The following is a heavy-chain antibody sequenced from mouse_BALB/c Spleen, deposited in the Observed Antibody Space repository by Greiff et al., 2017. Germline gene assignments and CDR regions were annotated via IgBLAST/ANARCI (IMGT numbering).Heavy chain of an antibody. V-gene: IGHV1-20*02. CDR2: INPYNGDT. CDR3: ARSTITTGSYYFDY. J-gene: IGHJ2*01. CDR1: GYSFTGYF. Sequence: VQLQQSGPELVKPGASVKISCKASGYSFTGYFMNWVMQSHGKSLEWIGRINPYNGDTFYNQKFKGKATLTVDKSSSTAHMELRSLASEDSAVYYCARSTITTGSYYFDYWGQGTTLTVSS. D-gene: IGHD1-1*01.